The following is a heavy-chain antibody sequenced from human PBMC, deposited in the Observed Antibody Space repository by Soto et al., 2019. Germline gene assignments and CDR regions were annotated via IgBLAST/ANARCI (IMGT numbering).Heavy chain of an antibody. V-gene: IGHV2-5*02. CDR2: IYWDDDK. D-gene: IGHD2-21*02. Sequence: QITLKESGPTLVKPTQTLTLTCTFSGFSLSTSGVGVGWIRQPPGKALEWLALIYWDDDKRYSPSLKSRLTITKDTSKNQVVLTMTNMDPVDTATYYCAHRLCGGDSYSPGWFQHWGQGTLVTVSS. CDR3: AHRLCGGDSYSPGWFQH. CDR1: GFSLSTSGVG. J-gene: IGHJ1*01.